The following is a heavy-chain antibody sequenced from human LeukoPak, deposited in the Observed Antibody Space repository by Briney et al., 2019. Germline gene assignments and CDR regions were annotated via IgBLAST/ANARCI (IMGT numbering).Heavy chain of an antibody. CDR1: GDSISSSSYY. V-gene: IGHV4-39*01. CDR3: AYLLYCSGGSCHTNSFDY. CDR2: IYYTGST. Sequence: SETLSLTCSVSGDSISSSSYYWGWLRQPPGKGLEWIGSIYYTGSTYYNPSLKSRVTISIDTSKNQFSLKLSSVTAADTAVYFCAYLLYCSGGSCHTNSFDYWGPGTLVTVSS. J-gene: IGHJ4*02. D-gene: IGHD2-15*01.